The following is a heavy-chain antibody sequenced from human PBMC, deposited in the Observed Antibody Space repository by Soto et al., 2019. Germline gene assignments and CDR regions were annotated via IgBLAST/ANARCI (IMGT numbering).Heavy chain of an antibody. D-gene: IGHD6-19*01. CDR3: ARDGRYSSGWHNFDY. Sequence: QVRLVESGGGVVQPGMSLRLSCAASGFTFSSYAMHWVRQAPGKGLEWVAVISYDGSSDYYADSVKGRFTISRDNSTYTLYLHMNSLRAEDTAVYYCARDGRYSSGWHNFDYWGQGTLVTVSS. J-gene: IGHJ4*02. V-gene: IGHV3-30-3*01. CDR2: ISYDGSSD. CDR1: GFTFSSYA.